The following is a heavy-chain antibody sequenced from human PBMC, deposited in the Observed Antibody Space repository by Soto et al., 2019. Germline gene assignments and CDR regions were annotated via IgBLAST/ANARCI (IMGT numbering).Heavy chain of an antibody. J-gene: IGHJ3*02. CDR3: VRETQIVMVVVPTPGSPGAFDM. V-gene: IGHV3-30-3*01. Sequence: QMQLVESGGGVVQPGRSLRLSCAASGFSFRHYNLHWVRQAPGKGLEWVAVVSHDGVNKHYAEYVKGRLSISRDSSRDTLYLQRNSLRPEDTAVYYCVRETQIVMVVVPTPGSPGAFDMWGQGTMVTVSS. CDR2: VSHDGVNK. CDR1: GFSFRHYN. D-gene: IGHD2-15*01.